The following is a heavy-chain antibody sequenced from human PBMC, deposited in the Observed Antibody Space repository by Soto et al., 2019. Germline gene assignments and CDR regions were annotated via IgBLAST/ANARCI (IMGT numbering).Heavy chain of an antibody. CDR1: GYSFTTYW. D-gene: IGHD2-15*01. CDR3: ARQTLVVAPFDY. V-gene: IGHV5-51*01. J-gene: IGHJ4*02. Sequence: EVQLVQSGAEVKKPGESLKISCKGSGYSFTTYWIGWLRQMPGKGLEWMGMIKPGDSDTRYSPSFQGQVTISVDKSNSTAYLQWRSLKASDTAMYYCARQTLVVAPFDYWAQGTLVTVSA. CDR2: IKPGDSDT.